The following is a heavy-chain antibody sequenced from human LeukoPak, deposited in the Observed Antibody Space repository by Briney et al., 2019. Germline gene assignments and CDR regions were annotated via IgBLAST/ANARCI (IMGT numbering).Heavy chain of an antibody. CDR2: IWYDGSNK. Sequence: PGGSPRHSCAPSGFTFRSYGMHWVRPAPGKGLEWVAVIWYDGSNKYYADSVKGRFTISRDNSKNTLYLQMNSLRAEDTAVYYCARDSGYGYNSFPSADYWGQGTLVTVS. CDR1: GFTFRSYG. CDR3: ARDSGYGYNSFPSADY. D-gene: IGHD5-24*01. J-gene: IGHJ4*02. V-gene: IGHV3-33*01.